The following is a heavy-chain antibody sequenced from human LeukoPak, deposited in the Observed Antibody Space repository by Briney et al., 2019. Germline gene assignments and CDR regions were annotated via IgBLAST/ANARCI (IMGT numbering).Heavy chain of an antibody. CDR1: GLTYYSYS. Sequence: GGSLTLSCTPSGLTYYSYSMRWVRQPRGRGREWVSYIRGTASSTSYAASVKGRFTMSRDNSKNKVYMQMNSVRAEDTAIYYCVKDLDNRPLLGFDYWGQGTLVTVSS. D-gene: IGHD1-14*01. CDR3: VKDLDNRPLLGFDY. V-gene: IGHV3-23*01. CDR2: IRGTASST. J-gene: IGHJ4*02.